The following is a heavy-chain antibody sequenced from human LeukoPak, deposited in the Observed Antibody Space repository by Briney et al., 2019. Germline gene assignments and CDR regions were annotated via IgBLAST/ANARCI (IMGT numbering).Heavy chain of an antibody. CDR3: AAEAGGLYYYDSSGFDY. V-gene: IGHV1-3*01. Sequence: ASVKVSCKASGYTFTSYAMHWVRQAPGQRLEWMGWINAGSGNTKYSQKFQGRVTITRDTSASTAYMELSSLRSEDTAVYYCAAEAGGLYYYDSSGFDYWGQGTLVTVSS. CDR2: INAGSGNT. CDR1: GYTFTSYA. J-gene: IGHJ4*02. D-gene: IGHD3-22*01.